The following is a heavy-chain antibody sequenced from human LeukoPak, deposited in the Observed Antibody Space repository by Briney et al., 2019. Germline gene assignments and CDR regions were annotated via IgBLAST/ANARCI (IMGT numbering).Heavy chain of an antibody. CDR1: GYTFTGYY. CDR2: INPNSGGT. J-gene: IGHJ4*02. V-gene: IGHV1-2*02. Sequence: VASVKVSCKASGYTFTGYYMHWVRQAPGQGLEWMGWINPNSGGTNYAQKFLGRVTMTRDTSISTAYMELSRLRSDDTAVYYCARVGGATTFYFDYWGQGTLVTVSS. CDR3: ARVGGATTFYFDY. D-gene: IGHD1-26*01.